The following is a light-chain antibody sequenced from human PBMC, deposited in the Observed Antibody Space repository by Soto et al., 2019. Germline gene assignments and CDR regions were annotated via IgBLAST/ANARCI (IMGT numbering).Light chain of an antibody. Sequence: IVLTQSPGTLSLSPGERATLSCRASQSVSSYLAWYQQKPGQTPRLVIYDASSRATGIPDRFSGTGSETDFTLTINRLEPEDFAVYYCQQYENSPITFGQGTRLEIK. V-gene: IGKV3-20*01. CDR1: QSVSSY. CDR2: DAS. CDR3: QQYENSPIT. J-gene: IGKJ5*01.